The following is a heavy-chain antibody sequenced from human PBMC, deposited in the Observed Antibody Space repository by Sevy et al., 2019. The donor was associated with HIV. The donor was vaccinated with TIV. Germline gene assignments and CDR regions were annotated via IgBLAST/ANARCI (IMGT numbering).Heavy chain of an antibody. CDR1: GYRFTSYW. D-gene: IGHD3-22*01. J-gene: IGHJ4*02. Sequence: GESLKISCKGSGYRFTSYWIAWVRQMPGKGLEWRGIIYPGDSDIRYSPSLQGQVTISVDKSISTVYLQWSGLEASDTAMYFCARRVYDSSGYPQYYFDYWGQGTLVTVSS. CDR3: ARRVYDSSGYPQYYFDY. V-gene: IGHV5-51*01. CDR2: IYPGDSDI.